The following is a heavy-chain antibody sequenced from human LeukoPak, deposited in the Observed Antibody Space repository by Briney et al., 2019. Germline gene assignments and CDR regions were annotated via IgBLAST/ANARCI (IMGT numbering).Heavy chain of an antibody. J-gene: IGHJ5*02. CDR3: ARDLLWFGEPSNWFDP. CDR2: TIPLFGTA. Sequence: ASVKVSCKASGGSFSNFTITWVRQAPGQGLEWMGGTIPLFGTANYAQELQGRVTITTDESTNPAYMELSSLRSEDTAVYYCARDLLWFGEPSNWFDPWGQGTLVTVSS. D-gene: IGHD3-10*01. V-gene: IGHV1-69*05. CDR1: GGSFSNFT.